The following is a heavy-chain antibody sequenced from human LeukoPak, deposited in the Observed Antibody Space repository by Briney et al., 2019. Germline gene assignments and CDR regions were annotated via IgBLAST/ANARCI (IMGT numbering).Heavy chain of an antibody. D-gene: IGHD2-8*01. CDR1: GFTFSSYA. J-gene: IGHJ4*02. CDR2: ISDTGATT. V-gene: IGHV3-23*01. CDR3: AKDTSIGRYCTNGVCSPFDY. Sequence: QRGGSLRVSCAGSGFTFSSYAMSWVRQAPGKGLEWVSAISDTGATTYDADSVKGRFTISRDNSRSTLYLQMNSLRAEDTALYYCAKDTSIGRYCTNGVCSPFDYWGQGTLVTVSS.